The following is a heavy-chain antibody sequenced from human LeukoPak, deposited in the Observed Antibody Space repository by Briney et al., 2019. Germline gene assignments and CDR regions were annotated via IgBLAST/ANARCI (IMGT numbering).Heavy chain of an antibody. CDR1: GYTFTSYD. D-gene: IGHD3-22*01. Sequence: ASVKVSCKASGYTFTSYDINWVRQATGQGLEWMGWMNPNSGNTGYAQKSQGRVTITRNTSISTAYMELSSLRSEDTAVYYCAGQYYYDSSGYWRAFDISGQGTMVTVSS. CDR2: MNPNSGNT. J-gene: IGHJ3*02. V-gene: IGHV1-8*03. CDR3: AGQYYYDSSGYWRAFDI.